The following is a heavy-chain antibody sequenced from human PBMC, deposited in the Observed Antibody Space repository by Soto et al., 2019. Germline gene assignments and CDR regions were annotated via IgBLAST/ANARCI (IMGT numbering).Heavy chain of an antibody. CDR1: GFTFSSYG. J-gene: IGHJ6*02. CDR2: LSSAVDNK. V-gene: IGHV3-30*18. Sequence: PGASLRLSCAASGFTFSSYGMHWVRQAPGGGLVWVAVLSSAVDNKYYADSVKGRFTISRDNSKNTLYLQMNSLRAEDTAVYYCAKPTGYCTSTTCPPYYFDMDVWGQGTTVTVSS. CDR3: AKPTGYCTSTTCPPYYFDMDV. D-gene: IGHD2-2*01.